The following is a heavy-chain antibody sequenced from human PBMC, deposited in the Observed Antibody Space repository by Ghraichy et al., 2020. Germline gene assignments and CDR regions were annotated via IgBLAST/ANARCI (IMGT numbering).Heavy chain of an antibody. CDR3: ARVRYYDFWSGYYTEWDHFDY. Sequence: SETLSLTCTVSGGSISSGGYYWSWIRQHPGKGLEWIGYIYYSGSTYYNPSLKSRVTISVDTSKNQFSLKLSSVTAADTAVYYCARVRYYDFWSGYYTEWDHFDYWGQGTLVTVSS. CDR2: IYYSGST. V-gene: IGHV4-31*03. J-gene: IGHJ4*02. CDR1: GGSISSGGYY. D-gene: IGHD3-3*01.